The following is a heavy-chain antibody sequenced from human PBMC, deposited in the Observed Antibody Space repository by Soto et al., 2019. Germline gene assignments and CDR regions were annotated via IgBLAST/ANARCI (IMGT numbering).Heavy chain of an antibody. V-gene: IGHV1-46*01. J-gene: IGHJ6*02. D-gene: IGHD5-12*01. CDR2: INPSGGST. Sequence: ASVKVSCKASGYTFTSYYMHWVRQAPGQGLEWMGIINPSGGSTSYAQKFQGRVTVTRDTSTSTVYMELSSLRSEDTAVYYCARKVGTGSGYDFDEVRGPWGPIYYYGMDVWGQGTTVTVSS. CDR1: GYTFTSYY. CDR3: ARKVGTGSGYDFDEVRGPWGPIYYYGMDV.